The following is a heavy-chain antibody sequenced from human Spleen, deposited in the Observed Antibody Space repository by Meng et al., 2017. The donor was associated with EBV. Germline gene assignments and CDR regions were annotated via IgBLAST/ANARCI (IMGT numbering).Heavy chain of an antibody. J-gene: IGHJ4*02. CDR2: IDHPGST. V-gene: IGHV4-34*01. CDR1: GRPFSAYY. Sequence: QAHEPHLGRGRLKPSATLTLTVVVYGRPFSAYYWCRNSQSPGKGLWWISEIDHPGSTNYNPSLMSRVTISFDTSSSHFCLNLTSATAADKAVYYCARGGGTPIRGVLPFDFWGQGTLVTVYS. CDR3: ARGGGTPIRGVLPFDF. D-gene: IGHD3-10*01.